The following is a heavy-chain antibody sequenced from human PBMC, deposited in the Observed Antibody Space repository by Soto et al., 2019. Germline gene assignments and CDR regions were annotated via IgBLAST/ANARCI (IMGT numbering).Heavy chain of an antibody. Sequence: QLQLQESGPGLVKPSETLSLTCTVSGGSIRSSSYWGWIRQPPGKGLEWIGSIYSIGSSYYNPSVKGRVTISADTSKNQFSLSLLSVTAADTAVYYCRSSSRYNTDVWGQGTTVTVSS. D-gene: IGHD2-2*01. CDR3: RSSSRYNTDV. CDR2: IYSIGSS. V-gene: IGHV4-39*01. CDR1: GGSIRSSSY. J-gene: IGHJ6*02.